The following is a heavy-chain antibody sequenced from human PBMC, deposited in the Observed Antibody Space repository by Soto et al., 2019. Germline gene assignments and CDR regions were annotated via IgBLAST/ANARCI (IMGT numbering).Heavy chain of an antibody. CDR2: MNPNSGNT. CDR1: GYTFTSYD. D-gene: IGHD4-4*01. V-gene: IGHV1-8*01. Sequence: QVQLVQSGAEVKKPGASVKVSCKASGYTFTSYDINWVRQATGQGLEWMGWMNPNSGNTGYAQKFQGRVTMTKNTSISTAYMELSSLRSEDTDVYYCARGLHPYYYYGMAFWGQGTTVTVSS. CDR3: ARGLHPYYYYGMAF. J-gene: IGHJ6*02.